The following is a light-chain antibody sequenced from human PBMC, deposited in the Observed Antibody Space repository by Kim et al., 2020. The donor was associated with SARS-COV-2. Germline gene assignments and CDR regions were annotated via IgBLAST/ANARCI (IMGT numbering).Light chain of an antibody. V-gene: IGKV3-15*01. CDR3: KQYGSSPRT. Sequence: IVMTQSPATLSVSPGERATLSCRASQSVSSNLAWYQQKPGQAPRLLIYGASTRATGIPARFSGSGSGTDFTLTISRLEPEDFTVYYCKQYGSSPRTFGEGSRMEI. CDR2: GAS. CDR1: QSVSSN. J-gene: IGKJ2*01.